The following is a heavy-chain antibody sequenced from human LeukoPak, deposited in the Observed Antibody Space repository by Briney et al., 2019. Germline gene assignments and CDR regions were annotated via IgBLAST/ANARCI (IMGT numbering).Heavy chain of an antibody. J-gene: IGHJ5*02. CDR3: ARDIRKGGWDWFDP. Sequence: SETLSLTCTVSGGSISSYYWSWIRQPPGKGLEWIGYIYYSGSTNYNPSLKSRVTISVDRSKNQFSLKLSSVTAADTAVYYCARDIRKGGWDWFDPWGQGTLVTVSS. CDR1: GGSISSYY. V-gene: IGHV4-59*12. CDR2: IYYSGST. D-gene: IGHD1-26*01.